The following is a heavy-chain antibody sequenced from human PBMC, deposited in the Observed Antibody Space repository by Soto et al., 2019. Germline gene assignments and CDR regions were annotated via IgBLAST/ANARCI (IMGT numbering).Heavy chain of an antibody. D-gene: IGHD5-18*01. CDR2: ISGSGTNT. CDR3: AKGLGYSYGYFDY. Sequence: GGSLRLSCAGSGFTFSNFAMSWVRQAPGKGLEWVSAISGSGTNTYYADSVKGRCTISRDNSKNTLYLQMNSLRAEDTAVYYCAKGLGYSYGYFDYWGQGTLVTVSS. V-gene: IGHV3-23*01. CDR1: GFTFSNFA. J-gene: IGHJ4*02.